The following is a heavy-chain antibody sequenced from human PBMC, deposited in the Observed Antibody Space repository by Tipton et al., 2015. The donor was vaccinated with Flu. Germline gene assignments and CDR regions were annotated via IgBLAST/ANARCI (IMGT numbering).Heavy chain of an antibody. J-gene: IGHJ4*02. D-gene: IGHD3-22*01. Sequence: TLSLTCTASGGSISSYYWSWIRQPPGKGLEWIGYIYYSGSTNYNPSLKSRVTISVDTSKNQFSLKLSSVTAADTAVYYCARGVDDSSGYYYGYFDYWGQGTLVTVSS. CDR1: GGSISSYY. CDR3: ARGVDDSSGYYYGYFDY. CDR2: IYYSGST. V-gene: IGHV4-59*01.